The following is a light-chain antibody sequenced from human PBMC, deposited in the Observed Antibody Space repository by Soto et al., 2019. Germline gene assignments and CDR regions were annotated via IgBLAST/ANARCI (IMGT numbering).Light chain of an antibody. CDR3: ASWDDSLYGVV. CDR2: TND. CDR1: SSNIGSKT. Sequence: QSVLTPPPPASGPPGQRVTISCSGRSSNIGSKTIYWFQQLPGSAPKLLIYTNDQRPSGGPDRGSGSKAGTSAALAISGLQSEDEADYFCASWDDSLYGVVFGGGTQLTVL. V-gene: IGLV1-44*01. J-gene: IGLJ7*01.